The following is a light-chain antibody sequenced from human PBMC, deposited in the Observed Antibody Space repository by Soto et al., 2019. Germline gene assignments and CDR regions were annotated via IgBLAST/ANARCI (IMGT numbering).Light chain of an antibody. J-gene: IGKJ3*01. CDR2: AAS. Sequence: DVQMTQSPSSLSASVGDTVTITCRASQGIAFYLAWFQQRPGKAPNLLISAASNLQSGVPSRFSGSGSGTDFTLTISSLQTEDVATDYCQKYDTAPFTFGPGNRVEVK. CDR1: QGIAFY. V-gene: IGKV1-27*01. CDR3: QKYDTAPFT.